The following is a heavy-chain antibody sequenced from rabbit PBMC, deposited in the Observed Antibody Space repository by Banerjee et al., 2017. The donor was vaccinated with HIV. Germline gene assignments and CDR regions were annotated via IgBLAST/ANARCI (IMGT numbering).Heavy chain of an antibody. CDR2: IVTSSGRT. CDR3: ARAYAGYAGYGYFDL. V-gene: IGHV1S45*01. CDR1: GFSFSNRYV. J-gene: IGHJ4*01. D-gene: IGHD8-1*01. Sequence: QELLVESGGGLVTLGGSLTLTCKASGFSFSNRYVMCWVRQAPGKGLEWIACIVTSSGRTYYASWAKGRFTISKTSSTTVTLQMTSLTAADTATYFCARAYAGYAGYGYFDLWGPGTLVTVS.